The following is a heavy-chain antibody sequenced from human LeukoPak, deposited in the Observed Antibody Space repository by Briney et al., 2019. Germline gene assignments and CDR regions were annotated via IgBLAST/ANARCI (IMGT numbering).Heavy chain of an antibody. CDR2: ISGSGSDT. CDR3: AKDLGGEGGSGFPGY. Sequence: GGCLRLSCTASGFTFSTYSMTWARQAPGKGPEWVSAISGSGSDTYYADSVKGRFTIYRDNSKNTLYLQMNGLRAEDTAVYYCAKDLGGEGGSGFPGYWGQGTLVTVSS. D-gene: IGHD3-10*01. J-gene: IGHJ4*02. CDR1: GFTFSTYS. V-gene: IGHV3-23*01.